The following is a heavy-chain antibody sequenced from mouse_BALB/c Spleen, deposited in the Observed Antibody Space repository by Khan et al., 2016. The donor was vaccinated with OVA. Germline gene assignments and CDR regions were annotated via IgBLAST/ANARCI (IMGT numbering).Heavy chain of an antibody. J-gene: IGHJ2*01. CDR1: GYTFTDYY. V-gene: IGHV1-77*01. CDR2: IYPGSGNI. Sequence: QVQLKESGTELARPGASVKLSCKASGYTFTDYYITWVKQRTGQGLEWIGEIYPGSGNIYYNENFKGKATLTADKSSSTAYIHLSSLTSEDSAVYFCVRVDTTSLDCWGHGTTLTVSS. CDR3: VRVDTTSLDC. D-gene: IGHD4-1*02.